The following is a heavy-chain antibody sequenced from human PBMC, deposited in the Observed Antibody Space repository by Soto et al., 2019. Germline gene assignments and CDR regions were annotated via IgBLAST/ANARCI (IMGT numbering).Heavy chain of an antibody. CDR1: GYTFSGSV. CDR2: INADNGNT. V-gene: IGHV1-3*01. CDR3: ASEIDATTATSLDY. D-gene: IGHD4-17*01. J-gene: IGHJ4*02. Sequence: QVQLVQAGAEVKKPGASVKVSCKASGYTFSGSVMHWVRQAPGQGLAWMGWINADNGNTKYSQKFQGRVTMTWDTSASTAYMELSSLRSEDTAIYYCASEIDATTATSLDYWGQGTLVTVSS.